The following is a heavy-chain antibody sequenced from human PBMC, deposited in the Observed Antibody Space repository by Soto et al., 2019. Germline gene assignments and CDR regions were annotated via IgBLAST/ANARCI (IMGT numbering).Heavy chain of an antibody. CDR2: IYSGGST. J-gene: IGHJ6*02. Sequence: GGSLRLSCAASGFTVSSNYMSWVRQAPGKGLEWVSVIYSGGSTYYADSVKGRFTISRDNSKNTLYLQMNSLRAEDTAVYYCARDTVRGVIRPHYYGMDVWGQGTTVTVSS. CDR1: GFTVSSNY. CDR3: ARDTVRGVIRPHYYGMDV. D-gene: IGHD3-10*01. V-gene: IGHV3-53*01.